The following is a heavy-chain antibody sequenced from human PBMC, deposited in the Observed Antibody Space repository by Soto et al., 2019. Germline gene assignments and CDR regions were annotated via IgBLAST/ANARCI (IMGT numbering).Heavy chain of an antibody. J-gene: IGHJ4*02. CDR1: DGSFSGYY. CDR2: IDHSGST. CDR3: SRGKPPRY. V-gene: IGHV4-34*01. Sequence: PSETLSLTCTVSDGSFSGYYWSWIRQPPGKGLEWIGDIDHSGSTHYSPSLKSRLTMSVDTSKNQFSLHLTSVTAADTGLYYCSRGKPPRYWGQGTLVTVSS.